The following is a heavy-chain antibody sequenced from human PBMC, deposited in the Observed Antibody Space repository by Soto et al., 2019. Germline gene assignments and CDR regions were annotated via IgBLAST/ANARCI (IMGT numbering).Heavy chain of an antibody. CDR3: ARDLVGATTSSYFDY. CDR1: DYTFTSYG. V-gene: IGHV1-18*04. Sequence: ASVKVSCKASDYTFTSYGISWVRQAPGQGLEWMGWISAYNGNTNYAQKLQGRVTMTTDTSTSTAYMELRSLRSDDTAVYYCARDLVGATTSSYFDYWGQGTLVTVSS. D-gene: IGHD1-26*01. CDR2: ISAYNGNT. J-gene: IGHJ4*02.